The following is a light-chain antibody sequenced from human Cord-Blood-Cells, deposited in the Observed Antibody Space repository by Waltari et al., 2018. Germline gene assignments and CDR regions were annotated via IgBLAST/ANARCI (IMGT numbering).Light chain of an antibody. CDR2: AGS. Sequence: SALTQPASVSGSPGQSITLSCTGNSSDVGSYNLVSWYQQHPGKAPKLMIYAGSKRPSGVSNRFSGSKSGNTASLTISGLQAEDEADYYCCSYAGSSTLVFGGGTKLTVL. CDR3: CSYAGSSTLV. J-gene: IGLJ3*02. CDR1: SSDVGSYNL. V-gene: IGLV2-23*01.